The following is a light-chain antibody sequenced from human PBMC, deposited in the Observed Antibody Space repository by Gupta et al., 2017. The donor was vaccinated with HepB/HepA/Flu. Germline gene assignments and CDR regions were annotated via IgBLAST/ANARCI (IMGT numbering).Light chain of an antibody. CDR2: HDA. CDR1: KLGDRY. V-gene: IGLV3-1*01. J-gene: IGLJ2*01. CDR3: QAWDTSTYVV. Sequence: SYELTQPPSVSVSPGQPATITCSGNKLGDRYASWYQQKPGQSPMLVIYHDAKPPAGVSERFSGSNSGNTATLTISGTQAVDEADYYCQAWDTSTYVVFGGGTKLTVL.